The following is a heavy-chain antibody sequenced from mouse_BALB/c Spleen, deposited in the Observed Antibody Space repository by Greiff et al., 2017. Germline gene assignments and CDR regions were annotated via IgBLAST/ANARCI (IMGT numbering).Heavy chain of an antibody. D-gene: IGHD1-2*01. CDR3: ARGITTAISYAMDY. V-gene: IGHV2-9*02. Sequence: VQLQQSGPGLVAPSQSLSITCTVSGFSLTSYGVHWVRQPPGKGLEWLGVIWAGGSTNYNSALMSRLSISKDNSKSQVFLKMNSLQTDDTAMYYCARGITTAISYAMDYWGQGTSVTVSS. CDR2: IWAGGST. J-gene: IGHJ4*01. CDR1: GFSLTSYG.